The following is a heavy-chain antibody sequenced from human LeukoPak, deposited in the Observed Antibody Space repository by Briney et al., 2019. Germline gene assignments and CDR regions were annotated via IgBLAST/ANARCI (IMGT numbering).Heavy chain of an antibody. D-gene: IGHD5-18*01. Sequence: GGSLRLSCAASGFTFSSYGIHWVRQAPGKGLDWVAFIRNDGSDKYYGDSVKGRFTISRDNSKNTVYLQMNSLRSEDTSVYFCAKVATETAMVTGGFDHWGQGTLVTVSS. CDR2: IRNDGSDK. CDR3: AKVATETAMVTGGFDH. V-gene: IGHV3-30*02. CDR1: GFTFSSYG. J-gene: IGHJ4*02.